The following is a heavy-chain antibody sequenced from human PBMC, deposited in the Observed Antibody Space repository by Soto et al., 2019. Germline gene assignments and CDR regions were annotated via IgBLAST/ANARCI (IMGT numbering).Heavy chain of an antibody. J-gene: IGHJ3*02. V-gene: IGHV4-39*01. CDR2: IYYSGST. CDR1: GGSISSSSYY. D-gene: IGHD3-3*01. CDR3: ARPQYDFWSGYSGVGVAFDI. Sequence: SETLSLTCTVSGGSISSSSYYWGWIRQPPGKGLEWIGSIYYSGSTYYNPSLKSRVTISVHTSKNQFSLKLRSVTAADTAVYYCARPQYDFWSGYSGVGVAFDIWGQGTMVTVSS.